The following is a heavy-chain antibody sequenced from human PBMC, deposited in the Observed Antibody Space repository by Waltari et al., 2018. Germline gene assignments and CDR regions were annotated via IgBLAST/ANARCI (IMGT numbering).Heavy chain of an antibody. CDR3: ASHPGLRFLEWLLF. J-gene: IGHJ4*02. V-gene: IGHV1-69*10. Sequence: QVQLVQSGAEVKKPGSSVKVSCKASGGTFSSYAISWVRQAPGQGLEWMGGIIPILGRANYAQKFQGRVTITADKSTSTAYMELSSLRSEDTAVYYCASHPGLRFLEWLLFWGQGTLVTVSS. D-gene: IGHD3-3*01. CDR2: IIPILGRA. CDR1: GGTFSSYA.